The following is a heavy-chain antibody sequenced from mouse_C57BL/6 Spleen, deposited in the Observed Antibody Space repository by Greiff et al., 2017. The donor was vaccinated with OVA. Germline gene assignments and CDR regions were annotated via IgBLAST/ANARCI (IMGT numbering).Heavy chain of an antibody. CDR2: IRNKANGYTT. CDR3: ARSPYYDAMDY. V-gene: IGHV7-3*01. J-gene: IGHJ4*01. CDR1: GFTFTDYY. Sequence: EVKLVESGGGLVQPGGSLSLSCAASGFTFTDYYMSWVRQPPGKALEWLGFIRNKANGYTTEYSASVKGRFTISRDNSQSILYLQMNALRAEDSATYYCARSPYYDAMDYWGQGTSVTVSS.